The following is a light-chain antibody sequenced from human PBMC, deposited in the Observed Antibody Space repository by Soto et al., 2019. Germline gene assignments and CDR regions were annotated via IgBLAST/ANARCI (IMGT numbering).Light chain of an antibody. J-gene: IGKJ1*01. V-gene: IGKV1-5*03. CDR2: KAS. Sequence: DIQMAQSPSTLSASIGDRVTITCRASQSINSWLAWYQQKPGKAPKLLIYKASTLESGVPSNFSGSGAGTECTLSISSLQPEDVETYYCQQYNSYPWTFGQGTKVDI. CDR3: QQYNSYPWT. CDR1: QSINSW.